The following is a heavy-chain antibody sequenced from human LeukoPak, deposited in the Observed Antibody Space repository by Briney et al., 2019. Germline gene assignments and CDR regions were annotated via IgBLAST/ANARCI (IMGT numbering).Heavy chain of an antibody. CDR2: IYTSGGT. J-gene: IGHJ2*01. V-gene: IGHV4-61*02. CDR1: GGSISSSSYY. D-gene: IGHD2-2*01. CDR3: AREDIVVVPAAIYWYFDL. Sequence: SETLSLTCSVSGGSISSSSYYWGWIRQPAGKGLEWIGRIYTSGGTNYNPSLKSRVTISVDTSKNQFSLKLSSVTAADTAVYYCAREDIVVVPAAIYWYFDLWGRGTLVTVSS.